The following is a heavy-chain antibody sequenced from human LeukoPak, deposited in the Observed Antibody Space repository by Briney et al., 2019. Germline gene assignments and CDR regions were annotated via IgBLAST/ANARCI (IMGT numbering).Heavy chain of an antibody. D-gene: IGHD5-18*01. CDR3: ASGGYTYDKYGIDY. J-gene: IGHJ4*02. Sequence: PGRSLRLSCAASGLTFSRYAMHWVRQAPGKGLEWVAVILYDGSNEYYADSVKGRFTISRDNSKNTLYLQTNSLRAEDTAMYYCASGGYTYDKYGIDYWGRGTLVTVSS. CDR2: ILYDGSNE. V-gene: IGHV3-30-3*01. CDR1: GLTFSRYA.